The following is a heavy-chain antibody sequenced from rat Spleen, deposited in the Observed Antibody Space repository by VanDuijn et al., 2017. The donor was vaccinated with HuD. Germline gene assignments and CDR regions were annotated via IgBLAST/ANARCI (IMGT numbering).Heavy chain of an antibody. Sequence: VQLVESGGGLVQPGRSLRLSCAASGFTFSDYNMAWVRQAPTKGLDWVAYISSSSGTVYADAVKERFTISRDNAKNPLYLQLNSLKSEDTAIYYCARKGADYWGQGVMVTVSS. J-gene: IGHJ2*01. CDR3: ARKGADY. CDR2: ISSSSGT. V-gene: IGHV5-62*01. CDR1: GFTFSDYN.